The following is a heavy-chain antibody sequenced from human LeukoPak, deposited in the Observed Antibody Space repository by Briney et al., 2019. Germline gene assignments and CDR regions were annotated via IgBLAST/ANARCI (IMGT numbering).Heavy chain of an antibody. J-gene: IGHJ3*02. Sequence: SETLSLTCTVSGGSISRDYWSWIRQPPGKGLEWIGYIYYTGSTNYNPSLKSRVTISLDTSKNQFSLRLNSATAADTAVYYCARGPVPYYDSSGYYYDDAFDIWGQGTMVTVSS. V-gene: IGHV4-59*01. CDR1: GGSISRDY. CDR3: ARGPVPYYDSSGYYYDDAFDI. D-gene: IGHD3-22*01. CDR2: IYYTGST.